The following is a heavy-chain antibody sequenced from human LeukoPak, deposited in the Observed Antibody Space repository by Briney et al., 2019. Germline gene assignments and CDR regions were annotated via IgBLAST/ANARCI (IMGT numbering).Heavy chain of an antibody. D-gene: IGHD1-26*01. V-gene: IGHV1-2*02. CDR3: AGSYSEAVDFDY. CDR2: INPNSGGT. J-gene: IGHJ4*02. CDR1: GYTFTGYY. Sequence: ASVKVSCKASGYTFTGYYMHWVRQAPRQGLEWMGWINPNSGGTNYAQKFQGRVTMTRDTSISTAYMELSRLRSDDTAVYYCAGSYSEAVDFDYWGQGTLVTVSS.